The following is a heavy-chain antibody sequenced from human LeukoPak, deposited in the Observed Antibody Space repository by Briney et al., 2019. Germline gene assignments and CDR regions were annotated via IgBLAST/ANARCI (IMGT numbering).Heavy chain of an antibody. D-gene: IGHD3-10*01. J-gene: IGHJ6*03. CDR1: GGSISSGGYY. CDR2: IYYSGST. Sequence: PSETLSLTCTVSGGSISSGGYYWSWIRQHPGKGLEWIGYIYYSGSTNYNPSLKSRVTISVDTSKNQFSLKLSSVTAADTAVYYCARERAGTMVRGVIYYYYYVDVWGKGTTVTVSS. V-gene: IGHV4-31*03. CDR3: ARERAGTMVRGVIYYYYYVDV.